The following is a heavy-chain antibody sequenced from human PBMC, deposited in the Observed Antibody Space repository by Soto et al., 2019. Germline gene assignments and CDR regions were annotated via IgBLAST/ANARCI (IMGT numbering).Heavy chain of an antibody. Sequence: QITLKESGPTLVKPTQTLTLTCTFSGFSLSTSGVGVGWIRQPPGKALEWLALIYWDDDQRYSPSLKSRRTITKDTSKNQVVRTMTNMDPVDTATYYCARSLYDYVWGTNWFDPWGQGTLVTVSS. V-gene: IGHV2-5*02. D-gene: IGHD3-16*01. CDR1: GFSLSTSGVG. CDR3: ARSLYDYVWGTNWFDP. CDR2: IYWDDDQ. J-gene: IGHJ5*02.